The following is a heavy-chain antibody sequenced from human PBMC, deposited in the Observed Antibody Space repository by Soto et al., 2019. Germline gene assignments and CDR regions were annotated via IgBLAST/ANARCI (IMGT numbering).Heavy chain of an antibody. CDR1: GFTFSSYW. D-gene: IGHD3-22*01. CDR3: ETDDVSSGYCPH. CDR2: IKQDGSEK. V-gene: IGHV3-7*03. J-gene: IGHJ4*02. Sequence: GSLRLSCAASGFTFSSYWMSWVRQAPGKGLEWVANIKQDGSEKYYVDSVKGRFTISRDNAKNSLYLQMNSLRAEDTAVYYCETDDVSSGYCPHWGQGTLVTVSS.